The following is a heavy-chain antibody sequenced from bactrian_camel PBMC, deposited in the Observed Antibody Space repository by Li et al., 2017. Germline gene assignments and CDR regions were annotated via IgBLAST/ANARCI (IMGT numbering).Heavy chain of an antibody. D-gene: IGHD2*01. J-gene: IGHJ4*01. CDR3: AADRLVCLSTNTRGEWTY. CDR2: IYAGLSTGERIT. V-gene: IGHV3S54*01. CDR1: GYIGYTNS. Sequence: HVQLVESGGGSVQAGGSLRLSCVASGYIGYTNSWGWFRQSPGKEREKVASIYAGLSTGERITSYADSVQGRFTISHDAAKNTVYLQMNSLKPEDTAMYYCAADRLVCLSTNTRGEWTYWGQGTQVTVS.